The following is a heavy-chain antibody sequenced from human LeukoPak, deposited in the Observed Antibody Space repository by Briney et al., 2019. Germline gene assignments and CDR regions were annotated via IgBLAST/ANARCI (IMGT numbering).Heavy chain of an antibody. CDR1: GYSFTSYW. V-gene: IGHV5-51*01. J-gene: IGHJ6*02. CDR2: IYPGDSDT. CDR3: ARQPAPITIFGVVHYYYYGMDV. Sequence: GESLKISCKGSGYSFTSYWTGWVRQMPGKGLEWMGIIYPGDSDTRYSPSFQGQVTISADKSISTAYLQWSSLKASDTAMYYCARQPAPITIFGVVHYYYYGMDVWGQGTTVTVSS. D-gene: IGHD3-3*01.